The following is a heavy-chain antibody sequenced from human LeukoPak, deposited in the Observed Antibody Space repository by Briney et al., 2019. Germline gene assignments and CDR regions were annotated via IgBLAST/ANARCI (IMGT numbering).Heavy chain of an antibody. J-gene: IGHJ4*02. CDR1: GFTFSSYA. V-gene: IGHV3-23*01. D-gene: IGHD6-19*01. CDR3: AKAGSSDWSRFDY. Sequence: GGSLRLSCAASGFTFSSYAMSWVRQAPGKGLEWVSVISGSGSNKYYADSVKGRFTISRDNSKNTLYLQMNTLRAEDTAIYYCAKAGSSDWSRFDYWGQGTLVSVSS. CDR2: ISGSGSNK.